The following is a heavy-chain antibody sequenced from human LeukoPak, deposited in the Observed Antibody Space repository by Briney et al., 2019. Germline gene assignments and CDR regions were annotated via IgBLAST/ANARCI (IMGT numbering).Heavy chain of an antibody. V-gene: IGHV4-39*01. D-gene: IGHD3-3*01. Sequence: SETLSLTCTVSGGSISSSSYSWGWIRQPPGKGLEWIGSIYYSGSTYYNPSLKSRVTISVDTSKNQFSLKLSSVTAADTAVYYCARQRSRFFFDPWGQGTLVTVSS. CDR2: IYYSGST. CDR1: GGSISSSSYS. CDR3: ARQRSRFFFDP. J-gene: IGHJ5*02.